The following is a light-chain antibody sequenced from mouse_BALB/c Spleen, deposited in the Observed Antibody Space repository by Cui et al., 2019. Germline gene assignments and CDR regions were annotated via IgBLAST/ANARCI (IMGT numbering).Light chain of an antibody. V-gene: IGKV4-79*01. CDR3: HQWSSYPPT. Sequence: QNVLTQSPAIMTASAGAKVTLTCSCSSSVSVSYLYWYQQKPGSSPKPWIYRTSNLASGVPARFSGSGSGTSYSLTISSMEAEDAASYFCHQWSSYPPTFGGGTKLEIK. CDR1: SSVSVSY. J-gene: IGKJ1*01. CDR2: RTS.